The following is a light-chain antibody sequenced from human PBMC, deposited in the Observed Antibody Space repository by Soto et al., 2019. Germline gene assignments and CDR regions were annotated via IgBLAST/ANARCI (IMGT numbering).Light chain of an antibody. J-gene: IGKJ2*01. CDR1: HSVSTN. Sequence: EIVMRQSPATLSVSPGEGASLSCRASHSVSTNVAWYQQKPGQAPRLLIYGASTRATGIPARFSGSGSGTEFTLTVTSLQSEDFAVYYCQQYNNWPYTFGQGTKVDIK. CDR3: QQYNNWPYT. V-gene: IGKV3-15*01. CDR2: GAS.